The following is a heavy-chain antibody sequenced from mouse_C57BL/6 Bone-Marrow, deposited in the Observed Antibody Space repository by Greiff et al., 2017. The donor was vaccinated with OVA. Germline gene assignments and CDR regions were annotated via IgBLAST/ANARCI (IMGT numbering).Heavy chain of an antibody. CDR3: ARSGANYDYDERRAWLAY. CDR1: GYSFTDYN. Sequence: EVQGVESGPELVKPGASVKISCKASGYSFTDYNMNWVKQSNGKSLEWIGVINPNYGTTSYNQKFKGKATLTVDQSSSTAYMQLNSLTSEDSAGYYCARSGANYDYDERRAWLAYWGQGTLVTVSA. CDR2: INPNYGTT. J-gene: IGHJ3*01. D-gene: IGHD2-4*01. V-gene: IGHV1-39*01.